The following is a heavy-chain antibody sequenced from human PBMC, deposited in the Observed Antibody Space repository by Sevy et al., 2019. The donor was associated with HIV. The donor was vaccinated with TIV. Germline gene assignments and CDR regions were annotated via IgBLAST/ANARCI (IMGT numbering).Heavy chain of an antibody. Sequence: GGSLRLSCAAFGFTFSGYWMSWVRQAPGKGLQWVANIKQDGSKNEFVDSVKGRFTISRDNPKNSLYLQMNSLRAEDTAVYYCAREGAGGFDYWGQGTLVTVSS. D-gene: IGHD2-15*01. V-gene: IGHV3-7*01. CDR1: GFTFSGYW. CDR2: IKQDGSKN. CDR3: AREGAGGFDY. J-gene: IGHJ4*02.